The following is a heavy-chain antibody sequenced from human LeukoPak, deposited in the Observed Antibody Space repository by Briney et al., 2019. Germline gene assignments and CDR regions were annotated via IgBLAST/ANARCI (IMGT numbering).Heavy chain of an antibody. CDR1: GFTFDAYA. V-gene: IGHV3-43*02. Sequence: SGGSLRLSCAASGFTFDAYAMHWVRQPPGMVLEWVSLISGDGVSAYYADSVRGRITISRDNSKNMLYLQMNSLRAEDTAVYYCAKDRAVAANTKYFFDYWGQGTLVTVSS. J-gene: IGHJ4*02. D-gene: IGHD6-19*01. CDR2: ISGDGVSA. CDR3: AKDRAVAANTKYFFDY.